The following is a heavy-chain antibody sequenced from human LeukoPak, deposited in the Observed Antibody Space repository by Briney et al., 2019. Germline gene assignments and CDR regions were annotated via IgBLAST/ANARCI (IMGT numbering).Heavy chain of an antibody. Sequence: PSETLSLTCIVSGGSISSSSYYWGWIRQPPGKGLEWIGSIYYSGSTYYNPSLKSRVTISVDTSKNQFSLKLSSVTAADTAVYYCARHAPPRRTYYYDSSGGGGLRYFDYWGQGTLVTVSS. J-gene: IGHJ4*02. CDR2: IYYSGST. D-gene: IGHD3-22*01. CDR1: GGSISSSSYY. V-gene: IGHV4-39*01. CDR3: ARHAPPRRTYYYDSSGGGGLRYFDY.